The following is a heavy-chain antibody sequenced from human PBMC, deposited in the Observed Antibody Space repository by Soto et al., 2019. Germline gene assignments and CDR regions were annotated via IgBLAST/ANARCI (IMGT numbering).Heavy chain of an antibody. CDR3: ARVSVAYSSGWYYFDY. D-gene: IGHD6-19*01. CDR2: IYHSGST. V-gene: IGHV4-4*02. Sequence: SETLSLTCAVSGGSISSSNWWSWVRQPPGKGLEWIGEIYHSGSTNYNPSLKSRVTISVDKSKNQFSPKLSSVTAADTAVYYCARVSVAYSSGWYYFDYWGQGTLVTVSS. J-gene: IGHJ4*02. CDR1: GGSISSSNW.